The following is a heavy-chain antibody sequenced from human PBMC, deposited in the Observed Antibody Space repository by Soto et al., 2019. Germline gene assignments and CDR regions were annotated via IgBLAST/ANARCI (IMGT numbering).Heavy chain of an antibody. CDR3: ASMIGDPVLSFDS. CDR1: GGSISSYY. CDR2: IFYSGST. V-gene: IGHV4-59*01. Sequence: QVQLQESGPGLVKPSETLSLTCTVSGGSISSYYWSWIRQPPGKGLEWIGFIFYSGSTSYNPSLTSRVTISLDTSEYQFSLKLNSVTAADTAVYYCASMIGDPVLSFDSWGQGTLVAGSS. D-gene: IGHD3-10*02. J-gene: IGHJ5*01.